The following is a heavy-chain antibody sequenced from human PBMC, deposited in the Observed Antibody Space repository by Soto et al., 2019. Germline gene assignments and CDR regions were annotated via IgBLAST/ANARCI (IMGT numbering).Heavy chain of an antibody. CDR2: ISAYNGNT. D-gene: IGHD6-19*01. J-gene: IGHJ3*02. CDR1: GYTFTSYG. V-gene: IGHV1-18*01. Sequence: QVQLVQSGAEVKKPGASVKVSCKASGYTFTSYGISWVRQAPGQGLEWMGWISAYNGNTNYAQKLQGRVTMTTDTSTSTAYMELRSLRSDDTAVYYCPRSIRQWLVPGPSYAFDIWGQGTIVTVSS. CDR3: PRSIRQWLVPGPSYAFDI.